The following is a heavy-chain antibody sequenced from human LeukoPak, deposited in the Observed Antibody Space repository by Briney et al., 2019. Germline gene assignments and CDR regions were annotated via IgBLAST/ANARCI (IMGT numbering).Heavy chain of an antibody. V-gene: IGHV3-48*03. CDR1: GFTFSSYE. CDR3: ARAELLAAAGFDY. CDR2: ISSSGSTI. Sequence: GGSPRLSCAASGFTFSSYEMNWVRQAPGKGLEWVSYISSSGSTIYYADSVKGRFTISRDNAKNSLYLQMNSLRAEDTSVYYCARAELLAAAGFDYWGQGTLVTVSS. J-gene: IGHJ4*02. D-gene: IGHD6-13*01.